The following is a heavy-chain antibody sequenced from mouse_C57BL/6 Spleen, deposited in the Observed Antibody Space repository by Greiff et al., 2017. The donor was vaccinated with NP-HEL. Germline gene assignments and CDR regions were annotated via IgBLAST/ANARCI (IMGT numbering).Heavy chain of an antibody. D-gene: IGHD2-4*01. V-gene: IGHV1-64*01. CDR2: IHPNSGST. CDR1: GYTFTSYW. CDR3: AREGGYDYDRMDY. Sequence: QVQLQQPGAELVKPGASVKLSCKASGYTFTSYWMHWVKQRPGQGLEWIGMIHPNSGSTNYNEKFKSKATLTVDKSSSTAYMQLSSLTSEDSAVYYCAREGGYDYDRMDYWGQGTSDTVSS. J-gene: IGHJ4*01.